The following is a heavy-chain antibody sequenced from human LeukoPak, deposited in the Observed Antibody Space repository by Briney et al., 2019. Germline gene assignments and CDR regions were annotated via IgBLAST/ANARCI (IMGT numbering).Heavy chain of an antibody. V-gene: IGHV1-2*02. D-gene: IGHD6-19*01. Sequence: ASVKVSCKASGYTFIAYYMHWVRQAPGQGLEWMGWINPNSGGTNYAQKFQGRVTMTRDTSISTAYMELSRLRFDDTAVYYCAVDSYGGYSTGCGDWGQGTLVTVSS. CDR3: AVDSYGGYSTGCGD. J-gene: IGHJ4*02. CDR2: INPNSGGT. CDR1: GYTFIAYY.